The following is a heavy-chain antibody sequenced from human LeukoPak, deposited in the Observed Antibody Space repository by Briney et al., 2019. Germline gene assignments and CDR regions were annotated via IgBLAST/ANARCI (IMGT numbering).Heavy chain of an antibody. D-gene: IGHD3-22*01. CDR2: INSDGSST. CDR1: GFTFSSYW. V-gene: IGHV3-74*01. J-gene: IGHJ4*02. Sequence: GGSLRLSCAASGFTFSSYWMHWVRQAPGKGLVWVSRINSDGSSTSYADSVKGRFTISRDNAQNTLYLQMNSLRAEDTAVYYCARGGKEAYYYDSSGYRPPDYWGQGTLVTVSS. CDR3: ARGGKEAYYYDSSGYRPPDY.